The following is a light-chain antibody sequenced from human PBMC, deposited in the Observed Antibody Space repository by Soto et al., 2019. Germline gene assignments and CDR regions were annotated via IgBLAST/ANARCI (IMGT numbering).Light chain of an antibody. J-gene: IGLJ1*01. CDR3: VAWDDRLNGFV. V-gene: IGLV1-44*01. CDR2: SND. Sequence: QLVLTQPPSASGTPGQRVTISCSGSSSNIGSHTVNWFQQLPGTAPKLLIYSNDQRPSGVPARFSGSKSGTSASLAISGRQSEDEADYYCVAWDDRLNGFVFGTGTKLTVL. CDR1: SSNIGSHT.